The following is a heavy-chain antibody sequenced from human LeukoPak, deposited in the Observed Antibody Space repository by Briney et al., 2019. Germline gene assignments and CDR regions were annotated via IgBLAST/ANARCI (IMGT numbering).Heavy chain of an antibody. CDR2: ISYDGSNK. Sequence: GGSLRLSCAASGFTFSSYSMNWVRQAPGKGLEWVAVISYDGSNKYYADSVKGRFTISRDNSKNTLYLQMNSLRAEDTAVYYCAINADVAIDYWGQGTLVTVSS. V-gene: IGHV3-30*03. D-gene: IGHD2-15*01. CDR3: AINADVAIDY. J-gene: IGHJ4*02. CDR1: GFTFSSYS.